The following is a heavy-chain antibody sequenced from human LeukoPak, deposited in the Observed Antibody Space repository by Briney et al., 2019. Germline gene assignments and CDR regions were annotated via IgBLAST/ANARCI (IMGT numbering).Heavy chain of an antibody. CDR2: IYPDVSDT. CDR3: ARLTHDFWSGYPQNWFDP. Sequence: PGESLKISCKGSGYSFTSYWIAWVRQMPGKGLEWMGIIYPDVSDTKYSPSFQGQVTISADKSISTAYLQWSSLKASDTAMYYCARLTHDFWSGYPQNWFDPWGQGTLVTVSS. D-gene: IGHD3-3*01. V-gene: IGHV5-51*01. CDR1: GYSFTSYW. J-gene: IGHJ5*02.